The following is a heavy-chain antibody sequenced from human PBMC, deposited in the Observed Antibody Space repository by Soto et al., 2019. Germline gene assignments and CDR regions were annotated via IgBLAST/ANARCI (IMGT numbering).Heavy chain of an antibody. J-gene: IGHJ4*02. CDR3: ATDGDNSGYYMYYFDS. D-gene: IGHD3-22*01. CDR1: GFTFSNFW. CDR2: IKEDGSEK. V-gene: IGHV3-7*03. Sequence: PGGSLRLSCAASGFTFSNFWMSWVRQAPGKGLEWVANIKEDGSEKYYVDSVKGRFTISRDNAKNSLYLQMNSLRVEDTAVYYCATDGDNSGYYMYYFDSWGQGTLVTVSS.